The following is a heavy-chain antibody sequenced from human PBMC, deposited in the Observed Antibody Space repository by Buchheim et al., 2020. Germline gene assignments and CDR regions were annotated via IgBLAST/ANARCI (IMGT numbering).Heavy chain of an antibody. D-gene: IGHD6-19*01. J-gene: IGHJ4*02. CDR2: INPFNGDT. V-gene: IGHV1-2*02. CDR3: ARDFGSGWYFFDY. Sequence: QVQLLQSGAELRKPGASVKVSCKASGYPFIAYFVHWVRQAPGQGLEWVGRINPFNGDTHYAQKFQGRVTMTSDTSISTADMELRRLRSDDTALYYCARDFGSGWYFFDYWGQGTL. CDR1: GYPFIAYF.